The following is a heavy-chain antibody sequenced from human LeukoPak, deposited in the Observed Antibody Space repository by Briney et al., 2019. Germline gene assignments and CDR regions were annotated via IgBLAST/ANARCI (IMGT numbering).Heavy chain of an antibody. CDR1: GGSISSSSYY. Sequence: PSETLSLTCTVSGGSISSSSYYWGWIRQPPGKGLEWIGSIYYSGSTYYNPSLKSRVTISVDTSKNQFSLKLSSVTAADTAVYYCARGGSPDVWGKGTTVTVSS. J-gene: IGHJ6*04. V-gene: IGHV4-39*07. D-gene: IGHD3-16*01. CDR3: ARGGSPDV. CDR2: IYYSGST.